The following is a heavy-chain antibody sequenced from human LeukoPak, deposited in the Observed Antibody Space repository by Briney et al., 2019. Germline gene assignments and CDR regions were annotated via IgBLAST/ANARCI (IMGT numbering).Heavy chain of an antibody. V-gene: IGHV1-69*05. CDR2: VIPLFVPA. Sequence: GMVIPLFVPAIYAHTFQGRVTITTDESTSTTYMELSSLRSEDTAVYYCARNIAVAGIWFDPWGQGTLVTVSS. D-gene: IGHD6-19*01. CDR3: ARNIAVAGIWFDP. J-gene: IGHJ5*02.